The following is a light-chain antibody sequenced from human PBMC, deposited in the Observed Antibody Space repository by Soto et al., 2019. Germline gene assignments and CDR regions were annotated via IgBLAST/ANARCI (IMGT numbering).Light chain of an antibody. V-gene: IGKV1-5*03. Sequence: DIQMTQSPSTLSASVGDRVTITCRASQDINIWLAWYQQKPGKAPTLLIYKASTLERGVPSRFIGSGSGTDFTLAISSLQPDDVATYYCQQYSSDSNTFGQGTRL. J-gene: IGKJ2*01. CDR1: QDINIW. CDR2: KAS. CDR3: QQYSSDSNT.